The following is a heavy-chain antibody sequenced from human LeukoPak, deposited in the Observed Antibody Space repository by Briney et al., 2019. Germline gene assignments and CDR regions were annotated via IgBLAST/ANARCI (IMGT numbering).Heavy chain of an antibody. D-gene: IGHD3-10*01. CDR2: INSDGGTT. J-gene: IGHJ4*02. CDR1: GFTFGTYW. V-gene: IGHV3-74*01. CDR3: ATDYYVSGSYYRLFY. Sequence: GGSLRLSCGASGFTFGTYWMHWVRQAPGKGLVWVSGINSDGGTTTYADSVKGRFIISRDNAKNTLYLQMNNLRAEDAAIYYCATDYYVSGSYYRLFYWGQGTLVTVSS.